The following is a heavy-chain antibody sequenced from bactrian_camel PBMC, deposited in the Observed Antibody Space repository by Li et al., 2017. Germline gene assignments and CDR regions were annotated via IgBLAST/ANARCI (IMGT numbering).Heavy chain of an antibody. J-gene: IGHJ4*01. CDR3: HTNWYCGDH. V-gene: IGHV3S53*01. CDR2: IRTDDST. Sequence: QVQLVESGGGSVQAGGSLTLSCTAPGFTSNCGMDWYRQAAGKQREWVSSIRTDDSTSYTDSVKGRFTISKDKAKDTVYLQMSSLKPDDTAMYSCHTNWYCGDHWGQGTQVTVS. CDR1: GFTSNCG. D-gene: IGHD3*01.